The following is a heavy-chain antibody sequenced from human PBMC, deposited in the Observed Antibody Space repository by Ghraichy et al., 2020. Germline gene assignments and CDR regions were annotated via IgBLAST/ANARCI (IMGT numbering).Heavy chain of an antibody. CDR3: ARGRMSSPQLVRLPVDY. CDR1: GGSFTSYY. D-gene: IGHD6-13*01. Sequence: SETLSLTCAVYGGSFTSYYWSWIRQPPGKGLEWIGEINHCGSTTYNPSLKSRVTISVDRSKNQFSLKLSSVTAADTAVYYCARGRMSSPQLVRLPVDYGGGGALLTVA. J-gene: IGHJ4*02. V-gene: IGHV4-34*01. CDR2: INHCGST.